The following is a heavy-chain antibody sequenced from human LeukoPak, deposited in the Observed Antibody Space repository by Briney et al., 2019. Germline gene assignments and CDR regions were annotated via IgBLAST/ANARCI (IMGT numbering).Heavy chain of an antibody. Sequence: GGSLRLSCAASGFTFSNHAMSWVRQAPGKGLEWVSAISVTGGSTYYADSVKGRFTISRDNSKNTLYLQMNSLRAEDTAVYYCAELGITMIGGVWGKGTTVTISS. J-gene: IGHJ6*04. V-gene: IGHV3-23*01. CDR2: ISVTGGST. CDR3: AELGITMIGGV. D-gene: IGHD3-10*02. CDR1: GFTFSNHA.